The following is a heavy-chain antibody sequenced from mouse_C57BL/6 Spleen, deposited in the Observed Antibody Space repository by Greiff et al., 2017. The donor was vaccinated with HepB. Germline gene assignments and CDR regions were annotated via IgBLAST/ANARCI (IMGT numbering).Heavy chain of an antibody. CDR1: GYAFSSYW. CDR2: IYPGDGDT. V-gene: IGHV1-80*01. CDR3: ARENNANFDY. D-gene: IGHD6-1*01. J-gene: IGHJ2*01. Sequence: VQLQQSGAELVKPGASVKISCKASGYAFSSYWMNWVKQRPGKGLEWIGQIYPGDGDTNYNGKFKGKATLTADKYSSTAYMQLSRLTSEDSAVYFCARENNANFDYWGQGTTLTVSS.